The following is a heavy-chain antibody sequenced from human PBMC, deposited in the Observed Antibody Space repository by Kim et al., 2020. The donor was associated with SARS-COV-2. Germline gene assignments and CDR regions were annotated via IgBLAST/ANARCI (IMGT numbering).Heavy chain of an antibody. D-gene: IGHD5-12*01. V-gene: IGHV4-61*01. CDR1: GGSVSSGSYY. Sequence: SETLSLTCTVSGGSVSSGSYYWSWIRQPPGKGLEWIGYIYYSGSTNYNPSLKSRVTISVDTSKNQFSLKLSSVTAADTAVYYCARDRRMVARGLSWFDPWGQGTLVTVSS. CDR3: ARDRRMVARGLSWFDP. CDR2: IYYSGST. J-gene: IGHJ5*02.